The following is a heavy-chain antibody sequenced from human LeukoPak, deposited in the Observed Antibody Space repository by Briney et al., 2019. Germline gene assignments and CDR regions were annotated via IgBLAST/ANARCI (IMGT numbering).Heavy chain of an antibody. Sequence: GGSLRLSCTASGFTFGDYAMSWVRQAPGKGLEWVGFIRSKADGGTTEYAASVKGRFTISRDDSKSIAYLQMNSLKTEDTAVYYCARLTIPRHNYGSERSYFFDYWGQGTLVTVSS. CDR3: ARLTIPRHNYGSERSYFFDY. J-gene: IGHJ4*02. V-gene: IGHV3-49*04. CDR1: GFTFGDYA. CDR2: IRSKADGGTT. D-gene: IGHD3-10*01.